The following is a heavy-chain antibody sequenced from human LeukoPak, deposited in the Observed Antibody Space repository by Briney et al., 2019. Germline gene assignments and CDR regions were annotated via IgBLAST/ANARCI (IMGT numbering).Heavy chain of an antibody. J-gene: IGHJ4*02. CDR1: GFTFSSYS. V-gene: IGHV3-21*01. CDR3: ARARPTVTHGDY. CDR2: ISSSSSYI. D-gene: IGHD4-17*01. Sequence: GGSLRLSCAASGFTFSSYSMNWVRQAPGKGLEWVSSISSSSSYIYYADSVKGRSTISRDNAKNSLYLQMNSLRAEDTAVYYCARARPTVTHGDYWGQGTLVTVSS.